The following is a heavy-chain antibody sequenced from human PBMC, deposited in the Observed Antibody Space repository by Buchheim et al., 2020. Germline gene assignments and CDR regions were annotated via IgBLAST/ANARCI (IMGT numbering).Heavy chain of an antibody. CDR2: ISSRSTSYI. V-gene: IGHV3-21*01. J-gene: IGHJ4*02. CDR3: TREGLDYVGLSDY. Sequence: EVQLVESGGVLVKPGGSLRLSCAASGFTFSHFSMNWVRQAPGRGLEWVSSISSRSTSYIYYADSVKGRLTISRDNPENSLYLHMNSLRAEDTAVYYCTREGLDYVGLSDYWGRGTL. CDR1: GFTFSHFS. D-gene: IGHD4-17*01.